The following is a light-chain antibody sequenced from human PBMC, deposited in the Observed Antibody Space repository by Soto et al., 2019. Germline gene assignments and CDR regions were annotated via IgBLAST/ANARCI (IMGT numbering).Light chain of an antibody. V-gene: IGLV2-14*01. CDR3: SSYPISGNYV. Sequence: QSVLPQPASVSGSPGQSITISCTGTSSDFGTYNSVSWYQQHPGKAPKVMIYDVTNRPSGVSSRFSGSKSGNTASLTISGLQAEDEADYYCSSYPISGNYVFGTGTKLTVL. CDR1: SSDFGTYNS. CDR2: DVT. J-gene: IGLJ1*01.